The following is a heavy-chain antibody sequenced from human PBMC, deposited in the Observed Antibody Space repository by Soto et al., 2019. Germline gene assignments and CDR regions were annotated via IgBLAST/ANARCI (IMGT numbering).Heavy chain of an antibody. Sequence: QVQLVQSGAEVKKPGSSVKVSCKVSGGTFSNYAIDWVRLAPGHGLEWMGGIVPIFGQTYYTQKFQGRATIIAHDSTTIAYWWMSSLRSEDTAIYYCARVEAVAGLYNYHGLDVWGQGTAVTVSS. D-gene: IGHD6-19*01. CDR1: GGTFSNYA. V-gene: IGHV1-69*12. CDR2: IVPIFGQT. CDR3: ARVEAVAGLYNYHGLDV. J-gene: IGHJ6*02.